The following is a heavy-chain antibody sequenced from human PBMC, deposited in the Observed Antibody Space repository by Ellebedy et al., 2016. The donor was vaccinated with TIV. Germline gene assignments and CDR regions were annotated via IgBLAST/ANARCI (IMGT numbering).Heavy chain of an antibody. CDR3: ARELYDSSGYYGRDYYYGMDV. CDR2: IYDSGST. Sequence: SETLSLXXSVSGNSLTNYYWSWIRQPPGKGLEWIGYIYDSGSTNYNPSLTSRVTISVDTSKNQFSLKLSSVTAADTAVYYCARELYDSSGYYGRDYYYGMDVWGQGTTVTVSS. V-gene: IGHV4-59*01. CDR1: GNSLTNYY. J-gene: IGHJ6*02. D-gene: IGHD3-22*01.